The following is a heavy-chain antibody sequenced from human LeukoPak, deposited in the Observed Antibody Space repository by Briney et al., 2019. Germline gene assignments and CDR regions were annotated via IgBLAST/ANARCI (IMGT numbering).Heavy chain of an antibody. V-gene: IGHV3-20*04. Sequence: GGSLRLSCAASGFTFSSYEMNWVRQAPGKGLEWVSGINWNGGSTGYADSVKGRFTISRDNAKNSLYLQMNSLRAEDTALYYCARVASRTYGDYFDYWGQGTLVTVSS. D-gene: IGHD4-17*01. CDR3: ARVASRTYGDYFDY. J-gene: IGHJ4*02. CDR1: GFTFSSYE. CDR2: INWNGGST.